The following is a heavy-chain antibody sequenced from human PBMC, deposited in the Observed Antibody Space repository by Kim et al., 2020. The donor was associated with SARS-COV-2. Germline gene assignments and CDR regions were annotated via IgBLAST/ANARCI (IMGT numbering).Heavy chain of an antibody. J-gene: IGHJ4*02. CDR3: ARGGSGAARFIIAY. V-gene: IGHV4-59*13. CDR2: IYYSGST. CDR1: GGSISSYY. Sequence: SETLSLTCTVSGGSISSYYWSWIRQPPGKGLEWIGYIYYSGSTNYNPSLKSRVTISVDTSKNQFSLKLSSVTAADTAVYYCARGGSGAARFIIAYWGQGT. D-gene: IGHD3-10*01.